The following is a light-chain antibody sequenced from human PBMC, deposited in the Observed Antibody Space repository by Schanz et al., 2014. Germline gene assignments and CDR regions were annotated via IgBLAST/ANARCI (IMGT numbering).Light chain of an antibody. V-gene: IGKV3-20*01. CDR2: GAS. CDR3: QQYGSSPPTWT. Sequence: EIVLTQSPGTLSLSPGERATLSCRASQTVSSSYLAWYQQKPGQAPRLLIYGASTRATGIPARFSGSGSGTEFTLTISRLEPEDFAVYYCQQYGSSPPTWTFGQGTKVEIK. CDR1: QTVSSSY. J-gene: IGKJ1*01.